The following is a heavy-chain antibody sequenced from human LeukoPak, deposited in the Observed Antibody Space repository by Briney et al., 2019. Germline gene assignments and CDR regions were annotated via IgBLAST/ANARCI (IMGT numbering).Heavy chain of an antibody. V-gene: IGHV4-30-4*01. CDR3: AREFAWEPLFN. CDR2: ISYSGST. D-gene: IGHD1-26*01. J-gene: IGHJ4*02. CDR1: GGSISSGDYY. Sequence: PSGTLSLTCTVSGGSISSGDYYWSWIRQPPGKGLEWIGYISYSGSTYYNPSLKSRVTMSVDTSKNQFSLKLSSVTAADTAVYYCAREFAWEPLFNWGQGTLVTVSS.